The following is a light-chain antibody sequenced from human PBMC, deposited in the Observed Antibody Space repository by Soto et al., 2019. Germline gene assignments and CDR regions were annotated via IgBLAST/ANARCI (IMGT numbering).Light chain of an antibody. CDR2: DAS. CDR1: QDISNY. J-gene: IGKJ5*01. CDR3: QQYDNLPIT. Sequence: DIQMTQSPSSLSASVGDRVTITCQASQDISNYLNWYQQKPGKAPKLLIYDASNLETGVASRFSGSGSGTDFTFTISSLQPEDIATYYCQQYDNLPITFGQGTGLEIK. V-gene: IGKV1-33*01.